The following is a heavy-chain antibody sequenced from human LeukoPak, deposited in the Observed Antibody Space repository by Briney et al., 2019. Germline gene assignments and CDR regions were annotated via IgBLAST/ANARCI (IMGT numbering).Heavy chain of an antibody. D-gene: IGHD2-2*03. V-gene: IGHV1-2*02. CDR1: GYMFIGYY. CDR2: INPIIGGT. Sequence: ASVKVSCKASGYMFIGYYMHWVRQAPGQGLEWMGWINPIIGGTKYAQKFQGRVTVTRDSSSSTAYMELSSLRYDDTAVYYCARRLGYCSGTNCSPFDFWGQGTLVTVSS. CDR3: ARRLGYCSGTNCSPFDF. J-gene: IGHJ4*02.